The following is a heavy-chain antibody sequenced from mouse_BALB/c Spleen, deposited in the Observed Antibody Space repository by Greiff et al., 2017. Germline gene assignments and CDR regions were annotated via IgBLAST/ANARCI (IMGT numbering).Heavy chain of an antibody. Sequence: VHVKQSGPELVKPGASVKIPCKASGYTFTDYNMDWVKQSHGKSLEWIGDINPNNGGTNFNEKFKSKATLTVDKSSSTAYMQLSSLTSEDSAVYYCTRDFDYWGQGTTLTVSS. CDR1: GYTFTDYN. CDR3: TRDFDY. J-gene: IGHJ2*01. CDR2: INPNNGGT. V-gene: IGHV1-18*01.